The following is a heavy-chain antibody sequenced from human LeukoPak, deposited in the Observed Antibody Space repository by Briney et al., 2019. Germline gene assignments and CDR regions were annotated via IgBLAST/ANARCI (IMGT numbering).Heavy chain of an antibody. V-gene: IGHV3-48*03. CDR2: ISSSGSTI. D-gene: IGHD3-9*01. Sequence: PGGSLRLSCAASGFTFSSYEMNWVRQAPGKGLEWVPYISSSGSTIYYADSVKGRFTISRDNAKNSLYLQMNSLRAEDTAVYYCARATLRYFDWLFSLYFDYWGQGTLVTVSS. J-gene: IGHJ4*02. CDR1: GFTFSSYE. CDR3: ARATLRYFDWLFSLYFDY.